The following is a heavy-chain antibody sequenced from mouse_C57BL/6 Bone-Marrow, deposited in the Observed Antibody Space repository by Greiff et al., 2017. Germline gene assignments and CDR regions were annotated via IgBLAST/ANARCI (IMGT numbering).Heavy chain of an antibody. CDR2: IHPNSGST. J-gene: IGHJ3*01. CDR3: ARAYYRWFAY. CDR1: GYTFTSYW. Sequence: QVQMKQPGAELVKPGASVKLSCKASGYTFTSYWMHWVKQRPGQGLEWMGMIHPNSGSTNYNEKFKSKATLSVDKSSSTAYMQLSSLTSEDSAVYYCARAYYRWFAYWGQGTLVTVSA. D-gene: IGHD2-12*01. V-gene: IGHV1-64*01.